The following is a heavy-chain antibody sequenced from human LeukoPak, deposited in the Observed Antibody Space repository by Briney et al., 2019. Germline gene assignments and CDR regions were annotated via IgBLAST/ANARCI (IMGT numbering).Heavy chain of an antibody. CDR1: GGSISSYY. V-gene: IGHV4-59*01. CDR3: ARVVEGSGPNWFDP. D-gene: IGHD3-10*01. CDR2: IYYSGST. Sequence: SETLSLTCTVSGGSISSYYWSWIRQPPGKGLEWIGYIYYSGSTNYNPSLKSRVTISVDTSKNQFSLKLSPVTAADTAVYYCARVVEGSGPNWFDPWGQGTLVTVSS. J-gene: IGHJ5*02.